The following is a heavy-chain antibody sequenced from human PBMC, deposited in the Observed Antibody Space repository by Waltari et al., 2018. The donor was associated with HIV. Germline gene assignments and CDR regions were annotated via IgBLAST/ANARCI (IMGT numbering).Heavy chain of an antibody. CDR3: AKVLGSDILTGYSYYYYGMDV. D-gene: IGHD3-9*01. Sequence: QVQLVESGGGVVQPGRSLRLSCAASGLTFSSYGMHWVRQAPGKGLEWVAVISYDGSNKYYADSVKGRFTISRDNSKNTLYLQMNSLRAEDTAVYYCAKVLGSDILTGYSYYYYGMDVWGQGTTVTVSS. CDR2: ISYDGSNK. J-gene: IGHJ6*02. CDR1: GLTFSSYG. V-gene: IGHV3-30*18.